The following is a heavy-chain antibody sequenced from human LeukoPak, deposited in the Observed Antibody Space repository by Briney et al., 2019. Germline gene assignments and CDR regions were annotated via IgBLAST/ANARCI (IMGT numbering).Heavy chain of an antibody. CDR3: ARHFRRDYPDSGSSQYFHYIDV. D-gene: IGHD3-10*01. V-gene: IGHV4-59*08. CDR1: GGSMSDHY. CDR2: IYDTGNT. Sequence: SETLSLTCAVSGGSMSDHYWSWIRQTPGTTLEWIGYIYDTGNTNYDPSLKSRVTISLDTSKNHFSLRLRSVTAAYTALYYCARHFRRDYPDSGSSQYFHYIDVWGKGTTVVVSS. J-gene: IGHJ6*03.